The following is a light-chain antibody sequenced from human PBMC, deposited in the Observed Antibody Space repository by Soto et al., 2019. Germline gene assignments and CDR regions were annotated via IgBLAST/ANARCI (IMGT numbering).Light chain of an antibody. Sequence: DIPMTQSPSTLSAAVGETVTLTCRASQSTSSWVAWYQQRPGKAPNLLIYDASSLESGVPSRFSGSGSGTEFTLTISSLHPDDFATYYCQQYNSYPTTFGQGTRLEIK. J-gene: IGKJ5*01. CDR2: DAS. CDR1: QSTSSW. CDR3: QQYNSYPTT. V-gene: IGKV1-5*01.